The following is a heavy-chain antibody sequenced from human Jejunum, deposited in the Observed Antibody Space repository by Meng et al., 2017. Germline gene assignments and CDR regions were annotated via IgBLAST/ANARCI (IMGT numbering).Heavy chain of an antibody. CDR1: GESFSGYY. D-gene: IGHD3-3*02. CDR2: ITYTGVV. CDR3: ARVLALIDS. V-gene: IGHV4-34*02. Sequence: QRQLQQWGAGMLNPSGTLPLTLAVVGESFSGYYWNWLRQSPGKGLEWIGQITYTGVVDYNPSLKSRVTIFVDTPKRQFSLNLTSVTAADTAVYYCARVLALIDSWGQGTLVTVSS. J-gene: IGHJ4*02.